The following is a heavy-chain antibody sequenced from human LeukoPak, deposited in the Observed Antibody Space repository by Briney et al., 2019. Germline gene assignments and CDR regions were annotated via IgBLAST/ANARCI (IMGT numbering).Heavy chain of an antibody. Sequence: SETLSLTCTVSGGSISSYYWSWIRQPPGKGLEWIGYIYYSGSTNYNPSLKSRVTISVDTSKNQFSLNLSSVTAADTAVYYCAREGRGAAAGMDYWGPGTLVTVSS. V-gene: IGHV4-59*01. D-gene: IGHD6-13*01. CDR2: IYYSGST. J-gene: IGHJ4*02. CDR1: GGSISSYY. CDR3: AREGRGAAAGMDY.